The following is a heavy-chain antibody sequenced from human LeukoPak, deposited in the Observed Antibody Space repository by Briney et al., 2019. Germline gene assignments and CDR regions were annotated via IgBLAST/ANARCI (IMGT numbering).Heavy chain of an antibody. Sequence: GASVKVSCKVSGYTLTELSMHWVRQAPGKGLEWMGGFDPEDGETIYAQKFQGRVTMTEDTSTDTAYMELSSLRSEDTAVYYCATVAAVAGVVWYYYGMDVWGQGTTVTVSS. D-gene: IGHD6-19*01. CDR1: GYTLTELS. CDR2: FDPEDGET. CDR3: ATVAAVAGVVWYYYGMDV. J-gene: IGHJ6*02. V-gene: IGHV1-24*01.